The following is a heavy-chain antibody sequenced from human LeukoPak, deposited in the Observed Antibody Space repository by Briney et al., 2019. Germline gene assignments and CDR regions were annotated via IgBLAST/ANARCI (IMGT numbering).Heavy chain of an antibody. CDR3: ARDHDYDSSGYCPGYFQH. V-gene: IGHV2-70*11. Sequence: SGPTLVNPTQTLTLTCTFSGFSLSTSGMCVSWIRQPPGKALEWLARIDWDDDTYYSTSLKTRVTISKDTSKNQVVLTMTNMDPVDTATYYCARDHDYDSSGYCPGYFQHWGQGTLVTVSS. J-gene: IGHJ1*01. D-gene: IGHD3-22*01. CDR1: GFSLSTSGMC. CDR2: IDWDDDT.